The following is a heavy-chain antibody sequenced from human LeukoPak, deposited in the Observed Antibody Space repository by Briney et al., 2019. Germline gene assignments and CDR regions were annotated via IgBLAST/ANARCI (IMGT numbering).Heavy chain of an antibody. Sequence: PGGSLRLSCAASGFTFSSYAMHWVRQAPGKGLEYVSAISSNGGSTYYANSVKGRFTISRDNSKNTLYLQMGSLRAEDTAVYYCASELGGGIAAADYWGQGTLVTVSS. CDR1: GFTFSSYA. CDR2: ISSNGGST. V-gene: IGHV3-64*01. CDR3: ASELGGGIAAADY. D-gene: IGHD6-13*01. J-gene: IGHJ4*02.